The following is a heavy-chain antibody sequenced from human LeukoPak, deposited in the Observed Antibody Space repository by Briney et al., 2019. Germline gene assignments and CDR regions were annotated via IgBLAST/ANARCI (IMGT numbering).Heavy chain of an antibody. V-gene: IGHV1-18*01. J-gene: IGHJ1*01. CDR1: GYTFTNYG. D-gene: IGHD6-6*01. CDR2: ISGYNGHT. Sequence: ASVKVSCKASGYTFTNYGITWVRQAPGQGLEWMGWISGYNGHTNYAQKLQGRVTMTTDTSTGTAYMELWSLRSDDTAMYYCARDEYSSKGDWGQGTLVTVSS. CDR3: ARDEYSSKGD.